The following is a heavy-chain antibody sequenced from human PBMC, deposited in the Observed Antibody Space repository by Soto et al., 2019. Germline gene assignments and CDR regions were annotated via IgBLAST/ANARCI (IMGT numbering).Heavy chain of an antibody. V-gene: IGHV3-23*01. CDR1: GFMFNNYA. CDR2: VSVSGGTT. J-gene: IGHJ4*02. Sequence: VGSLRLSCAASGFMFNNYAMSWVRQAPGKGLEWVSTVSVSGGTTYYADSLKGWFTISRDNSKKTVYLQMNRLRADDTAIYYCAKGLYYYDSSGYRLFDYWGQGTLVTVSS. CDR3: AKGLYYYDSSGYRLFDY. D-gene: IGHD3-22*01.